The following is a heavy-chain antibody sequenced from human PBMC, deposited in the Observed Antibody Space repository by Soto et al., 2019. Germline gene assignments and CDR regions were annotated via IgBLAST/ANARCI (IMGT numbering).Heavy chain of an antibody. D-gene: IGHD3-10*01. CDR2: IYTSGST. Sequence: SETLSLTCTVSGGSISSYYWRWIRQPAGKGLEWIGRIYTSGSTNYNPSLKSRVTMSADTSKNQFSLKLSSVTAADTAVYYCAREIMVRGVISFYFDYCGQGTLVTVSS. J-gene: IGHJ4*02. CDR1: GGSISSYY. V-gene: IGHV4-4*07. CDR3: AREIMVRGVISFYFDY.